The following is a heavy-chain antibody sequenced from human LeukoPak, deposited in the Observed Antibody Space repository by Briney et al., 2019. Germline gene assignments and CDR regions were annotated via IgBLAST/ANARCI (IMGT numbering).Heavy chain of an antibody. Sequence: GGSLRLSCAASGFTFSSYAMSWVRQAPGKGLEWVAVIWYDGSNKYYADSVKGRFTISRDNSKNTLYLQMNSLRAEDTAVYYCARDGPKVAALYYWGQGTLVTVSS. CDR3: ARDGPKVAALYY. CDR2: IWYDGSNK. V-gene: IGHV3-33*08. CDR1: GFTFSSYA. J-gene: IGHJ4*02. D-gene: IGHD6-19*01.